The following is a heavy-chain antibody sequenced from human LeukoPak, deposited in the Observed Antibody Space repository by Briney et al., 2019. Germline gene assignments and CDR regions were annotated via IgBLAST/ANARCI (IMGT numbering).Heavy chain of an antibody. D-gene: IGHD4-17*01. Sequence: SETLSLTCTVSGGSITSYYWSWIRQPPGKGLEWIGYIYYSGSTNYNPSLKSRVTISVDTSKNQFSLKLSSVTAADTAVYYCARDDGDYSFDYWGQGTLVTVSS. CDR2: IYYSGST. CDR1: GGSITSYY. CDR3: ARDDGDYSFDY. V-gene: IGHV4-59*01. J-gene: IGHJ4*02.